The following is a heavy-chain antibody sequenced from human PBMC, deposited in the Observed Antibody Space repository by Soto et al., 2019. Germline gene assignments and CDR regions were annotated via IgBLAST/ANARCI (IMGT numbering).Heavy chain of an antibody. CDR1: GFTFSSYA. CDR3: AKDLVEAGTFDY. V-gene: IGHV3-23*01. J-gene: IGHJ4*02. D-gene: IGHD6-19*01. Sequence: GGSLILSFAASGFTFSSYAISLVRQAPGKGLEWVSAISGSGGSTYYADSVKGRFTISRDNSKNTLYLQMSSLRAEDTAVYYCAKDLVEAGTFDYWGQGTLVTVSS. CDR2: ISGSGGST.